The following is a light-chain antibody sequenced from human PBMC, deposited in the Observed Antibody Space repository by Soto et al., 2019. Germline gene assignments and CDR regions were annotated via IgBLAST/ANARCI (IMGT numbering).Light chain of an antibody. CDR3: QSYDSSLSGSYV. Sequence: QSVLTQPPSVSGAPGQRVTISCTGSSSNIGAGYYVHWYQRLPGTAPKVLIYGNNNRPSGVPDRFSGSKSGTSASLAITGLQAEDEADYYCQSYDSSLSGSYVFGTGTKLTVL. J-gene: IGLJ1*01. CDR1: SSNIGAGYY. V-gene: IGLV1-40*01. CDR2: GNN.